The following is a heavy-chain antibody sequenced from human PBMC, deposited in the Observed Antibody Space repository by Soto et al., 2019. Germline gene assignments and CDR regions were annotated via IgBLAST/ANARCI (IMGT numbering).Heavy chain of an antibody. CDR2: IIDSGGST. CDR1: GFTFSSCA. J-gene: IGHJ4*02. V-gene: IGHV3-23*01. Sequence: GSLRLSCAASGFTFSSCAMGWVRQAPGKGLEWVSDIIDSGGSTYYADSVKGRFTISRDNSKNTLYLQMGSLRAEDMAVYYCARQWLDSYYFDYWGQGTLVTVSS. D-gene: IGHD6-19*01. CDR3: ARQWLDSYYFDY.